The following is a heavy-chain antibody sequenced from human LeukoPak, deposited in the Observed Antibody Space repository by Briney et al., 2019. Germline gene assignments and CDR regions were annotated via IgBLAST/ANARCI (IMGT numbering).Heavy chain of an antibody. D-gene: IGHD2-2*01. CDR1: GYSFTSYW. V-gene: IGHV5-51*01. Sequence: PGESLKISCKGSGYSFTSYWIGWVRQMPGKGLEWMGIIYPGDSDTRYSPSFQGQVTISADKSISTAYLQWSSLKASDTAMYYCAREGLWCSSTSCYPDYWGQGTLVTVSS. J-gene: IGHJ4*02. CDR3: AREGLWCSSTSCYPDY. CDR2: IYPGDSDT.